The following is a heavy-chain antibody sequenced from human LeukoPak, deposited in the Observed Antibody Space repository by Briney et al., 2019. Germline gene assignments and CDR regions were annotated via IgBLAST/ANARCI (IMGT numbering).Heavy chain of an antibody. CDR2: TYHSGST. J-gene: IGHJ4*02. Sequence: SETLSLTCAVSGYSISSGYYWGWIRQPPGKGLEWIGSTYHSGSTYYNPSLKSRVTISVDTSKNQFSLKLSSVTAADTAVYYCARQHDYCSSTSCYSSPHYDYWGQGTLVTVSS. CDR3: ARQHDYCSSTSCYSSPHYDY. D-gene: IGHD2-2*02. CDR1: GYSISSGYY. V-gene: IGHV4-38-2*01.